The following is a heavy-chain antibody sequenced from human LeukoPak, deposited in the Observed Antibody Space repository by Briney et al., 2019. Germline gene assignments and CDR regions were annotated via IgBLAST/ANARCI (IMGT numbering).Heavy chain of an antibody. CDR1: GGSISSYY. V-gene: IGHV4-4*07. D-gene: IGHD6-13*01. J-gene: IGHJ4*02. Sequence: SETLSLTCTVSGGSISSYYWSWIRQPAGKGLEWIGRIYTSGSTNYNPSLKSRVTMSVDTSKNQFSLKLSSVTAADTAVYYCARVRYSSSWYYFDYWGQGTLVTVSS. CDR3: ARVRYSSSWYYFDY. CDR2: IYTSGST.